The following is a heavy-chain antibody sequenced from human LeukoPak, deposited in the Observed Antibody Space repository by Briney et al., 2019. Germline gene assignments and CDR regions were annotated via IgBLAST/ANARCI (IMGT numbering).Heavy chain of an antibody. CDR1: GFTFSRYS. CDR2: ISTSSLYI. Sequence: GGSLRLSCAASGFTFSRYSMNWFRQAPGKGLEWVSSISTSSLYIHYADSLKGRFTISRHNAKNSLYLQMDSLRAEDTAVYYCARIRGSTLPVSYMDVWGKGTTVTVSS. D-gene: IGHD6-13*01. V-gene: IGHV3-21*01. J-gene: IGHJ6*03. CDR3: ARIRGSTLPVSYMDV.